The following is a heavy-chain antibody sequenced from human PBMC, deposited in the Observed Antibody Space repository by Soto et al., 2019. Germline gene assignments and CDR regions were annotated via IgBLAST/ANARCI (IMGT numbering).Heavy chain of an antibody. Sequence: PGGSLRLSCAASGFTFSSYAMSWVRQAPGKGLEWVSAISGSGGSTYYADSVKGRFTTSRDNSKNTLYRQRNSLRAEDTAVYYCATHPNWNYVDYYYGMDVWGQGTTVTVSS. CDR2: ISGSGGST. V-gene: IGHV3-23*01. CDR3: ATHPNWNYVDYYYGMDV. J-gene: IGHJ6*02. CDR1: GFTFSSYA. D-gene: IGHD1-7*01.